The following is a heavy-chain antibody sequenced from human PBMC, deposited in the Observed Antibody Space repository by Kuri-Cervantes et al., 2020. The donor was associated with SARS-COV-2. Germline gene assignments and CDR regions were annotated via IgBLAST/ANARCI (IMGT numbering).Heavy chain of an antibody. CDR2: ISYDGSNK. CDR3: ARSINYDFWSGPHY. CDR1: GFTFSSYA. V-gene: IGHV3-30-3*01. Sequence: GGSLRLSCAASGFTFSSYAMHWVRQAPGKGPEWVAVISYDGSNKYYADSVKGRFTISRDNSKNTLYLQMNSLRAEDTAVYYCARSINYDFWSGPHYWGQGTLVTVSS. J-gene: IGHJ4*02. D-gene: IGHD3-3*01.